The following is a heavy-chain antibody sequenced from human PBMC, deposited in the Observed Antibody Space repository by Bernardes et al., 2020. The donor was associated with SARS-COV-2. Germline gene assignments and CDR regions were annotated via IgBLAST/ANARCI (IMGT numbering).Heavy chain of an antibody. Sequence: ASVKVSCKASGYTFTGYDINWVRQATGQGLEWMGWMTPYSGTTGYAQEFQGRVTMTRTTSISTAYMELSGLRSEDTAIYYCALALKYYDSSAYYPFDYWGQGTPVTVSS. CDR3: ALALKYYDSSAYYPFDY. CDR2: MTPYSGTT. J-gene: IGHJ4*02. D-gene: IGHD3-22*01. CDR1: GYTFTGYD. V-gene: IGHV1-8*01.